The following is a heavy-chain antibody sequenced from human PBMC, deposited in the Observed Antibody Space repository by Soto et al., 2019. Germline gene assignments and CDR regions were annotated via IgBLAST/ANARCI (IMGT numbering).Heavy chain of an antibody. D-gene: IGHD3-10*01. CDR3: AARPYYYYGLDV. Sequence: SETLSLTSTVSGGSISTPGYSWSWIRRHPGKAPEWIGYVYHSGNAYRNPSLKSRCTISLDGAKNQFALKMTSVTAADTGLYYCAARPYYYYGLDVWGQGTTVTVSS. CDR2: VYHSGNA. J-gene: IGHJ6*02. CDR1: GGSISTPGYS. V-gene: IGHV4-30-2*01.